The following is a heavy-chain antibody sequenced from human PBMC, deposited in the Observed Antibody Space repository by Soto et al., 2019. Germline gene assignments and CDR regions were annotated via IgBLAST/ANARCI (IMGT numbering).Heavy chain of an antibody. J-gene: IGHJ4*02. D-gene: IGHD1-26*01. CDR3: LRGAAY. Sequence: QVQLVQSGPEVKEPGASVRVSCKASGYIFTENYIHWVRQAPGQGLEWMGWLNPESGDTHYAQKFQGWVTMTRDTSINTACMDLSRLKPDDTAVYYCLRGAAYWGQGTLVTVSS. V-gene: IGHV1-2*04. CDR1: GYIFTENY. CDR2: LNPESGDT.